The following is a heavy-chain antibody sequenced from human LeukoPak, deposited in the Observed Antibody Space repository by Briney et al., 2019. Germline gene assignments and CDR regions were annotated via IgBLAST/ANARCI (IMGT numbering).Heavy chain of an antibody. D-gene: IGHD3-10*01. CDR1: GFTFSSYA. V-gene: IGHV3-30-3*01. Sequence: PGRSLRLSCAASGFTFSSYAMHWVRQAPGKGLEWVAVISYDGSNKYYADSVKGRFIISRDNSKNTLYLQMNSLRAEDTAVYYCARDQYYYGSGSLYISGGYGMDVWGQGTTVTVSS. CDR2: ISYDGSNK. J-gene: IGHJ6*02. CDR3: ARDQYYYGSGSLYISGGYGMDV.